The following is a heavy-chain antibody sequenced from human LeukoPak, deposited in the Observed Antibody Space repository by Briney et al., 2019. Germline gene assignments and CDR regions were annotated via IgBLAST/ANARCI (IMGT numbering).Heavy chain of an antibody. CDR1: GGTFSSYA. Sequence: SVKVSCKASGGTFSSYAISWVRQGPRQGLEWMGGIIPIFGITNYAQKFQGRITVTADKSTSTAYMELSSLRSEDTAVYYCARGITSGPYYYYYMDVWAKGTTVTVSS. CDR3: ARGITSGPYYYYYMDV. J-gene: IGHJ6*03. D-gene: IGHD3-3*01. CDR2: IIPIFGIT. V-gene: IGHV1-69*10.